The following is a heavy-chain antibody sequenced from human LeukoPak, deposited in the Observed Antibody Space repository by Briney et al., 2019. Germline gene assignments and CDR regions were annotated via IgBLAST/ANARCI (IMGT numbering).Heavy chain of an antibody. CDR3: AELGITMIGGV. V-gene: IGHV3-48*03. CDR2: ISSSGSTK. J-gene: IGHJ6*04. Sequence: PGGSLRLSCGASGFTFSSYEMNWVRPAPGQELEGVSYISSSGSTKYYADSVRGRLAMSTDNAKNSLYLQINSRRAEDTAIYYCAELGITMIGGVWGKGTTVTISS. D-gene: IGHD3-10*02. CDR1: GFTFSSYE.